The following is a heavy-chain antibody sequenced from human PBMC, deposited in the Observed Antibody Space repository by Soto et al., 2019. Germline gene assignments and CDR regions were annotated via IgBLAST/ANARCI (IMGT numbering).Heavy chain of an antibody. D-gene: IGHD1-20*01. CDR3: ARREAYNSHYAMGV. CDR1: GGSLESYS. J-gene: IGHJ6*02. V-gene: IGHV1-69*01. CDR2: IIPMYGTI. Sequence: SAEVCWKDCGGSLESYSGSWVRQAPGQGLEWVGGIIPMYGTINYAQRFQGRVTISADESTNTVYMQLTSLTSEDAAVYFCARREAYNSHYAMGVWGQGTAVTVSS.